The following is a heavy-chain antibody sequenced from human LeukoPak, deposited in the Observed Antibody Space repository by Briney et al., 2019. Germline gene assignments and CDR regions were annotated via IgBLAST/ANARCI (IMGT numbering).Heavy chain of an antibody. CDR3: ARVDYGGNFVDY. CDR1: GGSISSSSYY. Sequence: SETLSLTCTVSGGSISSSSYYWGWIRQPPGKGLEWIGSIYYSGSTYYNPSLKSRVTISVDTSKNQFSLKLSSVTAADTAVYYCARVDYGGNFVDYWGQGTLVTVSS. D-gene: IGHD4-23*01. J-gene: IGHJ4*02. V-gene: IGHV4-39*07. CDR2: IYYSGST.